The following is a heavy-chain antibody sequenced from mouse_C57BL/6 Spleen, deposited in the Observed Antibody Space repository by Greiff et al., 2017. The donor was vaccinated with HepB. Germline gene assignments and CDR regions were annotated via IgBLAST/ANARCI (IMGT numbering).Heavy chain of an antibody. J-gene: IGHJ4*01. Sequence: EVKLQESGPGLVKPSQSLSLTCSVTGYSITSGYYWNWIRQFPGNKLEWMGYISYDGSNNYNPSLKNRISITRDTSKNQFFLKLNSVTTEDTATYYCARDSNPSMDYWGQGTSVTVSS. CDR3: ARDSNPSMDY. D-gene: IGHD2-5*01. CDR2: ISYDGSN. CDR1: GYSITSGYY. V-gene: IGHV3-6*01.